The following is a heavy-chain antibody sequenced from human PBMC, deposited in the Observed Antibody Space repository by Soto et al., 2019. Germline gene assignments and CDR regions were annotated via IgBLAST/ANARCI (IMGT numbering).Heavy chain of an antibody. J-gene: IGHJ4*02. CDR1: GYSFDTSG. D-gene: IGHD3-22*01. CDR2: ISAYNGNS. CDR3: ARAGQYYDASGYAN. Sequence: QVKLVQSGAEVKKPGASIKVSCKASGYSFDTSGMTWVRQAPGQGLEWVGWISAYNGNSNYAQNLQDRVTMTTDTSTTTAYLELRTLRSDDSAVYYCARAGQYYDASGYANWGQGTLVTVSS. V-gene: IGHV1-18*01.